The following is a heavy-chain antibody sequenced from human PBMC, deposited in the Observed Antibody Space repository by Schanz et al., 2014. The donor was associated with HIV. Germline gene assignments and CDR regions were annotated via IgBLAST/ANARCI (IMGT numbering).Heavy chain of an antibody. V-gene: IGHV3-23*01. D-gene: IGHD2-8*01. CDR1: GFTFSNYA. Sequence: EVQLLESGGGLVQPGGSRRLSCAASGFTFSNYAMSWVRQAPGKGLEWVSAITGSSAHTYYADSVKGRFTISRDNSKTPLYLQRNGLRAEDTAVYYCANSVYCTNGICYTRGDGMDVWGQGTTVTVSS. CDR2: ITGSSAHT. J-gene: IGHJ6*02. CDR3: ANSVYCTNGICYTRGDGMDV.